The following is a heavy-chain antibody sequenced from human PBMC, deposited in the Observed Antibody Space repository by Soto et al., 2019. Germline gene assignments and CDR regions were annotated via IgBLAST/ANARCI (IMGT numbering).Heavy chain of an antibody. V-gene: IGHV3-30*14. J-gene: IGHJ4*02. D-gene: IGHD2-21*01. CDR3: ARDSLTDCYQYDYFDY. CDR1: GFTFSNYA. CDR2: LSYDGRDE. Sequence: QVQLVESGGGVVQPGRSLRLSCTASGFTFSNYAIHWVRQAPGKGLEWVALLSYDGRDEYYADSVKGRFTISRDNSKNTLYLQMNSLSAEDTGMFYCARDSLTDCYQYDYFDYWGQGTMVTVSS.